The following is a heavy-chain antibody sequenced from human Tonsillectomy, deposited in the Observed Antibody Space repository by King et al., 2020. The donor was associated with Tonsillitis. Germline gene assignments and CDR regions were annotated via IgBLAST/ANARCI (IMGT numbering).Heavy chain of an antibody. CDR1: GYTFSNYG. V-gene: IGHV1-18*01. J-gene: IGHJ4*02. D-gene: IGHD3-9*01. CDR2: ISAYSGDT. Sequence: QLVQSGAEVKKPGASVKVSCKASGYTFSNYGISWVRQAPGQGLEWLGWISAYSGDTNYAQKFQGRITMTADTSTSTVSMDLRSLGSDDSAVYYCARDRLQVGSYYDIMTGYSRCDYWGQGTLVTVSS. CDR3: ARDRLQVGSYYDIMTGYSRCDY.